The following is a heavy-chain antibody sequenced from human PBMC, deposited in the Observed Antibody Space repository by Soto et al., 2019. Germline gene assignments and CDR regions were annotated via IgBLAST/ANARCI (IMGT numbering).Heavy chain of an antibody. CDR3: ARVGYGFGNYFDY. CDR2: IYYSGST. J-gene: IGHJ4*02. V-gene: IGHV4-59*01. D-gene: IGHD3-3*01. CDR1: GGSISSYY. Sequence: SETLSLTCTVSGGSISSYYWSWIRQPPGKGLEWIGFIYYSGSTKYNPSLKSRLTISVDASKNQFSLKLNSVTAADTAVYYCARVGYGFGNYFDYWGPGILVAVSS.